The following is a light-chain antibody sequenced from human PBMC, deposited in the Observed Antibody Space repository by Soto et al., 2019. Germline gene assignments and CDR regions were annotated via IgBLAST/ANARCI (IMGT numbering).Light chain of an antibody. J-gene: IGKJ4*01. CDR1: QTLLYRGNNKSY. CDR3: QQYYSPPLT. CDR2: WAS. V-gene: IGKV4-1*01. Sequence: DIMIAQSPDSLAVSLGHRGTISCKSSQTLLYRGNNKSYLAWYQQQPGQPPKLLIYWASTREVGVPDRFSGSGSGADFPLTISSVQAEDVAVYYCQQYYSPPLTFGGGTKVDTK.